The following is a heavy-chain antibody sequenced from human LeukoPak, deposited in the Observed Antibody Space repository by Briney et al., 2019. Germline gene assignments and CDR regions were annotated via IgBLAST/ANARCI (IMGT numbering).Heavy chain of an antibody. CDR3: ARGFGSDY. CDR2: ISHSGST. J-gene: IGHJ4*02. Sequence: SETLSLTCAVYGGSFSGYYWSWIRQPPGKGLEWIGEISHSGSTNYNPSLRSRVTISVDTSKNQFSLKLSSVTAADTAVYYCARGFGSDYWAQGTLVTVSS. CDR1: GGSFSGYY. V-gene: IGHV4-34*01. D-gene: IGHD3-16*01.